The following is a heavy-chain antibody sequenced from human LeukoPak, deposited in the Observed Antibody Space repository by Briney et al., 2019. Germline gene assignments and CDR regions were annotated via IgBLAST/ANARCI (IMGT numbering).Heavy chain of an antibody. V-gene: IGHV1-69*05. Sequence: SVKVSCKASGGTFSSYAISWVRQAPGQGLEWMGGIIPIFGTANYAQKFQGRVTITTDESTSTAYMELSSLRSEDTAVYYCARFRWSGSYYYYYMDVWGKGTTVTVSS. D-gene: IGHD3-3*01. CDR1: GGTFSSYA. CDR3: ARFRWSGSYYYYYMDV. J-gene: IGHJ6*03. CDR2: IIPIFGTA.